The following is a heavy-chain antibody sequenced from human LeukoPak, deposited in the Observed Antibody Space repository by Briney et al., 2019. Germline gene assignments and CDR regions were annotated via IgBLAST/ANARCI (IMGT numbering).Heavy chain of an antibody. Sequence: PGGSLRLSCAASGFTFSSYSMNWARQAPGKGLEWVSSISSSSSYIYYADSVKGRFTISRDNAKNSLYLQMNSLRAEDTAVYYCARDREWPDHYFDYWGQGTLVTVSS. D-gene: IGHD3-3*01. V-gene: IGHV3-21*01. CDR2: ISSSSSYI. CDR1: GFTFSSYS. J-gene: IGHJ4*02. CDR3: ARDREWPDHYFDY.